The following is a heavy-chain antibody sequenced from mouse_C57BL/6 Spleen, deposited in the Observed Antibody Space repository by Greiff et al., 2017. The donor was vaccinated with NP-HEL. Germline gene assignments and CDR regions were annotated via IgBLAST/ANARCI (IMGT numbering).Heavy chain of an antibody. J-gene: IGHJ3*01. V-gene: IGHV1-55*01. D-gene: IGHD2-4*01. CDR3: ARSGLYDYDESAWFAY. CDR2: IYPGSGST. CDR1: GYTFTSYW. Sequence: QVQLQQPGAELVKPGASVKMSCKASGYTFTSYWITWVKQRPGQGLEWIGDIYPGSGSTNYNEKFKSKATLTVDTSSSTAYMQLSSLTSEDSAVYYCARSGLYDYDESAWFAYWGQGTLVTVSA.